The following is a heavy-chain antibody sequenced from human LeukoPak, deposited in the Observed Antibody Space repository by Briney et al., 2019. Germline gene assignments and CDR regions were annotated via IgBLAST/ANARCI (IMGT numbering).Heavy chain of an antibody. CDR2: INPNSGGT. V-gene: IGHV1-2*02. D-gene: IGHD5-18*01. CDR1: GYTFTGYY. Sequence: ASVKVSCKASGYTFTGYYMHWVRQAPGQGLEWMGWINPNSGGTNYAQKFQGRVTMTRDTSISTAYMELSRLRPDDTAVYYCAVGYSYGYLTAFDIWGQGTMVTVSS. CDR3: AVGYSYGYLTAFDI. J-gene: IGHJ3*02.